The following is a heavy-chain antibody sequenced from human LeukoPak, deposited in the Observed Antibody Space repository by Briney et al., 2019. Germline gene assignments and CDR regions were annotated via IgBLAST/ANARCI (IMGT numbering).Heavy chain of an antibody. J-gene: IGHJ5*02. CDR1: GGSISSYY. CDR2: IYYSGST. CDR3: ARVRGVVVAATPSWFDP. D-gene: IGHD2-15*01. V-gene: IGHV4-59*01. Sequence: SETLSLTRTVSGGSISSYYWSWIRQPPGKGLEWIGYIYYSGSTNYNPSLKSRVTISVDTSKNQFSLKLSSVTAADTAVYYCARVRGVVVAATPSWFDPWGQGTLVTVSS.